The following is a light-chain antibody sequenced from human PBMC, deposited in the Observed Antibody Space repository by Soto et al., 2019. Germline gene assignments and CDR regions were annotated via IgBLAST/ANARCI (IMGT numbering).Light chain of an antibody. J-gene: IGLJ2*01. Sequence: QSALTQPASVSGSPGQSITISCTGTSSDVGGYNYVSWYQQHPGKAPKLMIYEVSNRPSGVSHRFSGSKSGNTASLTISGLQAEDEADYYCSSHTSSSTVIFGGGTKLTVL. V-gene: IGLV2-14*01. CDR3: SSHTSSSTVI. CDR2: EVS. CDR1: SSDVGGYNY.